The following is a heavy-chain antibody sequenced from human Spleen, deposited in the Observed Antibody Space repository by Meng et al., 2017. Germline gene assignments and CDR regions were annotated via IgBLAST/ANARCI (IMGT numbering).Heavy chain of an antibody. Sequence: VQLQQWGAGLLKPSETLSLTCAVFGGSLSGYYCNWFRQPPGKGLEWIGGSDHFGNTIYNPSLKGRLTISVDTSKSQFSLKLSSVTAADTAVYYCVTHRASTSLFGPWGQGTLVTVSS. J-gene: IGHJ5*02. D-gene: IGHD2-2*01. CDR1: GGSLSGYY. CDR2: SDHFGNT. V-gene: IGHV4-34*01. CDR3: VTHRASTSLFGP.